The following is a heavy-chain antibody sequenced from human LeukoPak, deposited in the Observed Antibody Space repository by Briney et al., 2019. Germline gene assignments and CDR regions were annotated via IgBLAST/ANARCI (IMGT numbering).Heavy chain of an antibody. CDR2: ISGSGGTT. V-gene: IGHV3-23*01. D-gene: IGHD6-19*01. Sequence: GGSLRLSCAASGFTFSSYAMGWVRQAPRKGLEWVSVISGSGGTTYYADSVKGRFTISRDNSKNTVYLQMNSLRAEDTAIYYCAKDYTSGWKDFDSWGQGALVTVSS. CDR3: AKDYTSGWKDFDS. CDR1: GFTFSSYA. J-gene: IGHJ4*02.